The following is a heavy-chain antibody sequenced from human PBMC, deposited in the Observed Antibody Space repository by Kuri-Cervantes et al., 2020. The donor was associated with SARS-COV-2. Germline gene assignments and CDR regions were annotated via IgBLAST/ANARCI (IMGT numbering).Heavy chain of an antibody. J-gene: IGHJ3*01. V-gene: IGHV3-20*04. CDR3: ARDPQSYCSSTSCYIPVD. CDR1: GFTFDDYG. CDR2: INWNGGST. D-gene: IGHD2-2*02. Sequence: GGSLRLSCAASGFTFDDYGMSWVRQAPGKGLEWVSGINWNGGSTGYADSVKGRFTISRDNAKNSLYLQMNSLRAEDTALYYCARDPQSYCSSTSCYIPVDWGQGTMVTVSS.